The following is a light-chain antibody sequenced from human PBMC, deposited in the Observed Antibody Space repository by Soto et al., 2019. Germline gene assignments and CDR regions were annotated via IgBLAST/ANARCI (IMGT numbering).Light chain of an antibody. CDR3: QQYNSYWT. CDR2: KAS. V-gene: IGKV1-5*03. CDR1: QSISSW. J-gene: IGKJ1*01. Sequence: DIQMTQSPSTLSASVGDRVTMTCRASQSISSWLAWYQQKPGKAPKLLIYKASSLESGVPSRFSGSGSGTEFTLTISSLQPDDFATYYCQQYNSYWTFGQGTKVENK.